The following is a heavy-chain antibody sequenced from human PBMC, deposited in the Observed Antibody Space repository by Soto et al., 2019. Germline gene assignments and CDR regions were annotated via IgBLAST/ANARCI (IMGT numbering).Heavy chain of an antibody. CDR2: IYSGGST. CDR3: ARDVTNHLWGSYRPYWYFDL. V-gene: IGHV3-53*01. D-gene: IGHD3-16*02. J-gene: IGHJ2*01. Sequence: EVQLVESGGGLIQPGGSLRLSCAASGFTVSSNYMSWVRQAPGKGLEWVSVIYSGGSTYYADSVKGRFTISRDNSKNTLYLQMNSLRAEDTAVYYCARDVTNHLWGSYRPYWYFDLWGRGTLVTVSS. CDR1: GFTVSSNY.